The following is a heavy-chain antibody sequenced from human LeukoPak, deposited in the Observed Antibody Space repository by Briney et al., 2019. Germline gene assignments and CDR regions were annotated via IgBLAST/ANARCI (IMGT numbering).Heavy chain of an antibody. J-gene: IGHJ5*02. D-gene: IGHD3-10*01. CDR2: ISAYNGNT. CDR3: ARSLLWFGEPKGNWFDP. Sequence: ASVKVSCKASGYTFTSYGISWVRQAPGQGLEWMGWISAYNGNTNYAQKLQGRVTMTTDTSTSTAYMELRSLRSDDTAVYYCARSLLWFGEPKGNWFDPWGQGTLVTVSS. V-gene: IGHV1-18*01. CDR1: GYTFTSYG.